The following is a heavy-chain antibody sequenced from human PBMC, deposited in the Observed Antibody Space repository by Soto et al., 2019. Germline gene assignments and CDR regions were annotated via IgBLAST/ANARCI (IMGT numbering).Heavy chain of an antibody. D-gene: IGHD3-10*01. CDR2: INGDGSST. J-gene: IGHJ4*02. CDR1: GFTFSNNL. CDR3: ARHYASGTYSVDY. V-gene: IGHV3-74*01. Sequence: EVQLVESGGDLVQPGGSLRLSCAASGFTFSNNLMHWVRQAPGKGLVWVSRINGDGSSTSYANSVKGRFTISRDNAKNTVYLQMTSLRAEDTAVYFWARHYASGTYSVDYCGQGTLGTVST.